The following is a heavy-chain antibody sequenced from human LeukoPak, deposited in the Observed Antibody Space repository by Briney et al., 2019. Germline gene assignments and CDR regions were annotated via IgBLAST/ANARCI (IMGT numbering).Heavy chain of an antibody. V-gene: IGHV1-2*02. Sequence: ASVKVSCNASGYTFTGYYIHWVRQAPGQGLEWMGLINPNSGDTNYAQKFQGRITITRDTSISTAYMQMNNLSSADTAVYFCSMYGLGTSFVDYWGQGTLVTVSS. CDR1: GYTFTGYY. CDR2: INPNSGDT. D-gene: IGHD3-10*01. J-gene: IGHJ4*02. CDR3: SMYGLGTSFVDY.